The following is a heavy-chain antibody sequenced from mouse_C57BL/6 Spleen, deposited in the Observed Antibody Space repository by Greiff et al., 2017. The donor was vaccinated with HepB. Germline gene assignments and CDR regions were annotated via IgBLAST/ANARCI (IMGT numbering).Heavy chain of an antibody. D-gene: IGHD2-4*01. CDR3: AKGAIDYPFAY. CDR1: GYTFTSYW. J-gene: IGHJ3*01. V-gene: IGHV1-69*01. CDR2: IDPSDSYT. Sequence: QVQLKQPGAELVMPGASVKLSCKASGYTFTSYWMHWVKQRPGQGLEWIGEIDPSDSYTNYNQKFKGKSTLTVDKSSSTAYMQLSSLTSEDSAVYYCAKGAIDYPFAYWGQGTLVTVSA.